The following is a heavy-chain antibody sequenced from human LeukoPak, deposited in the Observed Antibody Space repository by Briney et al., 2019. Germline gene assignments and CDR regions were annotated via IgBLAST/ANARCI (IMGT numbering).Heavy chain of an antibody. D-gene: IGHD2/OR15-2a*01. V-gene: IGHV4-38-2*02. CDR3: ARDLDLSQNWFDP. Sequence: SETLSLTCTVSGYSISSGYYWGWIRQPPGKGLEWIGSIYHSGSTYYNPSLKSRVTISVDTSKNQFSLKLSSVTAADTAVYLCARDLDLSQNWFDPWGQGTLVTVSS. J-gene: IGHJ5*02. CDR1: GYSISSGYY. CDR2: IYHSGST.